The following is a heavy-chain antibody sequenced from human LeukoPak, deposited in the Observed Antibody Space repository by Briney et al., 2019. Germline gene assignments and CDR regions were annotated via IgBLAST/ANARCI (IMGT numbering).Heavy chain of an antibody. CDR3: ARDSEGLYGDFDTANWFDP. CDR2: ISSTSSFI. Sequence: PGGSLRLSCAASGFAFRSYSMHWVRQAPGKGLEWVSSISSTSSFIYYADSLEGRFTISRDNAQNSLYLQMNSLRAEDTAVYYCARDSEGLYGDFDTANWFDPWGQGTLVTVSP. D-gene: IGHD4-17*01. V-gene: IGHV3-21*01. J-gene: IGHJ5*02. CDR1: GFAFRSYS.